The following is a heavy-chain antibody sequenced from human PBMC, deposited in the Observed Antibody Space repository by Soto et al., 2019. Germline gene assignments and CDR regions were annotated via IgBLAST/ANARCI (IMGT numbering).Heavy chain of an antibody. D-gene: IGHD6-6*01. J-gene: IGHJ6*02. CDR2: IYPGDSDT. V-gene: IGHV5-51*01. Sequence: PGESLKISCQGTGYRFSSSWIGWVRQKPGKGLEWLGIIYPGDSDTRYSPSFQGQVTISADKSISTAYLKWSSLKASDTAMYYCARRADSSSGGVEMDVWGQGTTVTVSS. CDR1: GYRFSSSW. CDR3: ARRADSSSGGVEMDV.